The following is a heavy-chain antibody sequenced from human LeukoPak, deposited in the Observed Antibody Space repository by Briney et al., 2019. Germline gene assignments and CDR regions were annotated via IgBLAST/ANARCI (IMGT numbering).Heavy chain of an antibody. CDR3: ARPRDCSSTTCSGPFDY. CDR1: GGSFSGYY. D-gene: IGHD2-2*01. CDR2: IDHLGRT. V-gene: IGHV4-34*01. J-gene: IGHJ4*02. Sequence: SETLSLTCAVYGGSFSGYYWSWIRQAPGKGPEWIGEIDHLGRTNFNPSLKSRVTISLDTSKNQFSLKLSSVTAADTAVYYCARPRDCSSTTCSGPFDYWGQGTLVTVSS.